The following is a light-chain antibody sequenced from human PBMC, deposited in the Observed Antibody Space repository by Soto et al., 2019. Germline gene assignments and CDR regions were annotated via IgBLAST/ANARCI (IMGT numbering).Light chain of an antibody. J-gene: IGLJ2*01. CDR2: SNN. Sequence: QSVLTQPPSVSATPVQRVTSSGSGTYSNIGSNTVAWYQRLPGTAPKLLIYSNNERPSGVPDRFSGSKSGSSASLAISGLQSEDEADYSCAAWDDSLNSPRMLFGGGTQLTV. V-gene: IGLV1-44*01. CDR3: AAWDDSLNSPRML. CDR1: YSNIGSNT.